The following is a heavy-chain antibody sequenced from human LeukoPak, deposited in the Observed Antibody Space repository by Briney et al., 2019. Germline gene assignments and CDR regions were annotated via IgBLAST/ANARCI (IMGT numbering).Heavy chain of an antibody. CDR2: IKEDGSEK. J-gene: IGHJ4*02. V-gene: IGHV3-7*01. CDR3: ARDSSAERGQQLAN. CDR1: GFTFSTYA. D-gene: IGHD6-13*01. Sequence: GGSLRLSCAASGFTFSTYAMSWVRQAPGKGPEYIANIKEDGSEKYYVDSVKGRFIISRDNARNSLFLQMNSLRVEDTAVYYCARDSSAERGQQLANWGQGTLVIVSS.